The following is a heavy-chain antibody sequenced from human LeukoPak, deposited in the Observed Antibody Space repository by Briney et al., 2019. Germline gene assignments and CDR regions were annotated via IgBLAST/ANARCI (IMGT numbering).Heavy chain of an antibody. Sequence: GGSLRLSCVASGFSFDDYGMFWVRQTPGKGLEWVSGISWNSGNIGYADSVKGRFTISRDNAKNSLYLQMNSLRAEDTAVYYCARDSQLLTDYWGQGTLVTVSS. CDR2: ISWNSGNI. CDR3: ARDSQLLTDY. J-gene: IGHJ4*02. V-gene: IGHV3-9*01. CDR1: GFSFDDYG. D-gene: IGHD2-2*01.